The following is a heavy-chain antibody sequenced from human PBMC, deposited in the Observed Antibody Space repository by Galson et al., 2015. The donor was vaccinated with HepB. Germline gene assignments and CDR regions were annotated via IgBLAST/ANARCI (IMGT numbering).Heavy chain of an antibody. J-gene: IGHJ4*02. CDR1: GLSLSTSGVG. CDR3: AHLNSGYYYGSGSYYNPFDY. Sequence: PALVKPTQTLTLTCTFSGLSLSTSGVGVGWIRQPPGKALEWLALIYWDDDKRYSPSLKSRLTITKDTSKNQVVLTMTNMDPVDTATYYCAHLNSGYYYGSGSYYNPFDYWGQGTLVTVSS. V-gene: IGHV2-5*02. D-gene: IGHD3-10*01. CDR2: IYWDDDK.